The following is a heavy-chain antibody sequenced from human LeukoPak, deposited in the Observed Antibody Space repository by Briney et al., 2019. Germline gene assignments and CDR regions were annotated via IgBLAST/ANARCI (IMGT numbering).Heavy chain of an antibody. V-gene: IGHV3-48*01. CDR1: GFTFSSYS. J-gene: IGHJ4*02. CDR2: ISSSSSTI. CDR3: ARLPDCSGGSCYGHFDY. D-gene: IGHD2-15*01. Sequence: GGSLRLSCAAPGFTFSSYSMNWVRQAPGKGLEWVSYISSSSSTIYYADSVKGRFTISRDNAKNSLYLQMNSLRAEDTAVYYCARLPDCSGGSCYGHFDYWGQGTLVTVSS.